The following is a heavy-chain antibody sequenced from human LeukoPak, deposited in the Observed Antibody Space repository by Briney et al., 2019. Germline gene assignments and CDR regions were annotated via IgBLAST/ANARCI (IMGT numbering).Heavy chain of an antibody. D-gene: IGHD5-12*01. CDR1: GDSVSSSTYY. CDR3: ARHSRSGYGGYEHAFDL. J-gene: IGHJ3*01. CDR2: ICYSVST. Sequence: PSETLSLTCTVSGDSVSSSTYYWVWMRQPPGQGLEWIGNICYSVSTYYNPSLRSRVTMSVDTSKNQFSLRLSSVTAADTAIYYCARHSRSGYGGYEHAFDLWGQGTMVSVS. V-gene: IGHV4-39*01.